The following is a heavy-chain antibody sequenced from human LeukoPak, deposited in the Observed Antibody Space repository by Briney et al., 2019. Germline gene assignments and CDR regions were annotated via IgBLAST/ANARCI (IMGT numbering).Heavy chain of an antibody. CDR1: GGSISSSSYY. CDR3: ARSSSGPDY. Sequence: SETLSLTXTVSGGSISSSSYYWGWIRQPPGKGLEWIGEINHSGSTNYNPSLKSRVTISIDTSENQFSLKLSSVTAADTAVYYCARSSSGPDYWGQGTLVTVSS. V-gene: IGHV4-39*07. J-gene: IGHJ4*02. CDR2: INHSGST. D-gene: IGHD3-22*01.